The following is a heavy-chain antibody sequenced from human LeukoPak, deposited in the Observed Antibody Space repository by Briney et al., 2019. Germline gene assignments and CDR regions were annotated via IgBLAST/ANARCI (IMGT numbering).Heavy chain of an antibody. Sequence: GGSLRLSCAASGFTFSSYEMNWVRQAPGKGLEWVSYISSSGSTIYYADSVKGRFTISRDNSKKTVYLQMGSLRAEDKAVYYCARGSAVAAGPFEYWGQGTLVTVSS. D-gene: IGHD6-19*01. V-gene: IGHV3-48*03. CDR2: ISSSGSTI. CDR1: GFTFSSYE. CDR3: ARGSAVAAGPFEY. J-gene: IGHJ4*02.